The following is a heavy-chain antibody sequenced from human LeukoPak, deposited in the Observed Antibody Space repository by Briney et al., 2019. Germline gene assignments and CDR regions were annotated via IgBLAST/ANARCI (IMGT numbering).Heavy chain of an antibody. CDR3: ATGQDIVASDGMDV. CDR2: IKEDGSEK. D-gene: IGHD5-12*01. CDR1: GFIFTDYW. Sequence: GGSLRLSCAASGFIFTDYWMYWVRQAPGRGLAWVANIKEDGSEKNYVDSVKGRFTISRDNAKNSVYLQMNSLRVEDTAVYYCATGQDIVASDGMDVWGQGTTVTVSS. J-gene: IGHJ6*02. V-gene: IGHV3-7*01.